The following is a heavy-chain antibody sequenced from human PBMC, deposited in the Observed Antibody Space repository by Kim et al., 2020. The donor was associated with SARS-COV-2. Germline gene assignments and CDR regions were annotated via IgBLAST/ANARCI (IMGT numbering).Heavy chain of an antibody. CDR1: GFTFSTYA. Sequence: GGSLRLSCAASGFTFSTYAMSWVRQAPGKGLEWVSSISGGGGSIYYADSVKGRFTISRDNSENTVFLQMNSLTAEDTAVYYCAKPGNSNYVAWYFDLWGR. CDR2: ISGGGGSI. J-gene: IGHJ2*01. V-gene: IGHV3-23*01. D-gene: IGHD4-4*01. CDR3: AKPGNSNYVAWYFDL.